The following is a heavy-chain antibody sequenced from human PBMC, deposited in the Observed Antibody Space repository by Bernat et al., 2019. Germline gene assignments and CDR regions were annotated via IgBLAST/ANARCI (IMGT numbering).Heavy chain of an antibody. CDR3: AKDLDGYFDY. V-gene: IGHV3-30*18. J-gene: IGHJ4*02. Sequence: VQLVESGGGLVKPGGSLRLSCAASGFTFSSYGMHWVRQAPGKGLEWVAVISYDGSNKYYADSVKGRFTISRDNSKNTLYLQMNSLRAEDTAVYYCAKDLDGYFDYWGQGTLVTVSS. CDR2: ISYDGSNK. D-gene: IGHD5-24*01. CDR1: GFTFSSYG.